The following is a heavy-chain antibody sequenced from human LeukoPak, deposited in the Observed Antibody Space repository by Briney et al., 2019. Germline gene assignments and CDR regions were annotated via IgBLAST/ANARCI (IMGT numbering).Heavy chain of an antibody. CDR3: ASRYCSSTSCSYYGMDV. V-gene: IGHV1-8*01. J-gene: IGHJ6*02. D-gene: IGHD2-2*01. Sequence: ASVKVSCKASGYTFTSYDINWVRQATGQGLEWMGWMNPNSGNTGYAQKFQGRVTMTRNTSISTAYMELSSLRSEDTAVYYCASRYCSSTSCSYYGMDVWGQGTTVTVSS. CDR1: GYTFTSYD. CDR2: MNPNSGNT.